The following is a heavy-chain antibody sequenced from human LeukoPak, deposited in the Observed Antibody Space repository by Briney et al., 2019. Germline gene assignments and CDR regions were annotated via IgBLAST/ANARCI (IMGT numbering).Heavy chain of an antibody. D-gene: IGHD1-1*01. CDR3: ARDMSEKYTADY. J-gene: IGHJ4*02. CDR2: ISFDGNTK. V-gene: IGHV3-30*01. Sequence: GGSLRLSCAASGFTFRSYAIHWVRQAPGKGLEWVAFISFDGNTKYYSDSVKGRFTISRDNSKNTLFLQMNSFRPEDTALYYCARDMSEKYTADYWGQGTLVTVSS. CDR1: GFTFRSYA.